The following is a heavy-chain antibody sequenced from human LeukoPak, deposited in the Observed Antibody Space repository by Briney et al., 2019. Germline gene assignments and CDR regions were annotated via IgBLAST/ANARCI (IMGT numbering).Heavy chain of an antibody. J-gene: IGHJ4*02. CDR1: GGSISSYY. D-gene: IGHD3-3*01. Sequence: SETLSLTCTVSGGSISSYYWSWIRQPPGKGLEWIGYIYYSGSTNYNPSLKSRVTISVDTSKNQFSLKLTSVTAADTAVYYCARASEGIGYFDTWGRGSLVTVSS. CDR3: ARASEGIGYFDT. V-gene: IGHV4-59*01. CDR2: IYYSGST.